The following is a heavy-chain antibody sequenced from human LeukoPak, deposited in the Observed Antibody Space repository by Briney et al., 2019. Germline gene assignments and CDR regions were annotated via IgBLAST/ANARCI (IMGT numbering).Heavy chain of an antibody. Sequence: RSGGSLRLSCAASGFTFSSYAMSWVRQAPGKGLEWVSAISGSGGSTYYADSVEGRFTISRDNSKNTLYLQMNSLRAEDTAVYYCAKTRWGGATTSGFLLDYWGQGTLVTVSS. J-gene: IGHJ4*02. CDR2: ISGSGGST. CDR1: GFTFSSYA. D-gene: IGHD1-26*01. CDR3: AKTRWGGATTSGFLLDY. V-gene: IGHV3-23*01.